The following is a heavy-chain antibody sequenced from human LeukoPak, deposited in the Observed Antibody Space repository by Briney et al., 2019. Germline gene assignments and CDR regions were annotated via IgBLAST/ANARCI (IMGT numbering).Heavy chain of an antibody. V-gene: IGHV1-2*02. D-gene: IGHD5-12*01. Sequence: GASVKVSCKASGYTFTDYYMHWVRQAPGQGLEWMGWINPNSGGTNYAQKFQGRVTMTRDTSISTAYMELSRLRSDDTAVYYCARDCTANSGYDLVLCYWGQGTLVTVSS. J-gene: IGHJ4*02. CDR3: ARDCTANSGYDLVLCY. CDR1: GYTFTDYY. CDR2: INPNSGGT.